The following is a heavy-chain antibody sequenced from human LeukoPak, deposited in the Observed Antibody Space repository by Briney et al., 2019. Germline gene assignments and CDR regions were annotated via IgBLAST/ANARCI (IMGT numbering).Heavy chain of an antibody. CDR2: IYYSGST. J-gene: IGHJ4*02. CDR3: ARHVPAAGRGRHYFDY. Sequence: SETLSLTCTVSRGSVSGHYWSWIRQPPGKGLEWIGYIYYSGSTNYNPSLKSRVTISVDTSKNQFSLKLSSVTAADTAVYYCARHVPAAGRGRHYFDYWGQGTLVTVSS. V-gene: IGHV4-59*08. CDR1: RGSVSGHY. D-gene: IGHD6-13*01.